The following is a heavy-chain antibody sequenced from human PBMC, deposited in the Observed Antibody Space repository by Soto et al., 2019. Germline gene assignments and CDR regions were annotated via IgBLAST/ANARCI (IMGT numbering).Heavy chain of an antibody. CDR2: ITGSGVEA. J-gene: IGHJ4*02. Sequence: GGSLRLSCEVSGLTFASYAMYWVRQTPRRGLEWVADITGSGVEATYADSVKGRFTISRDNTKSSLFLQMNSLGVEDTAVYYCARGGGGLFEHWGQGVLVTVSS. D-gene: IGHD2-15*01. CDR3: ARGGGGLFEH. CDR1: GLTFASYA. V-gene: IGHV3-23*01.